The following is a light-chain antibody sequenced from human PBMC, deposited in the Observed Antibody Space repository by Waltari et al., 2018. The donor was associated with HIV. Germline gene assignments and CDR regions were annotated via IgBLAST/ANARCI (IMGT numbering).Light chain of an antibody. Sequence: QSVLTQPPSVSGTPGQRVTISCPGCSPYIRAGSYVHSYQHLPRTAPKLLIFGNINRPSGVPDRFSGSKSDTSASLAITGLQAEDEADYYCQSYDSSLSGRYVFGTGTKVTVL. CDR1: SPYIRAGSY. V-gene: IGLV1-40*01. CDR3: QSYDSSLSGRYV. J-gene: IGLJ1*01. CDR2: GNI.